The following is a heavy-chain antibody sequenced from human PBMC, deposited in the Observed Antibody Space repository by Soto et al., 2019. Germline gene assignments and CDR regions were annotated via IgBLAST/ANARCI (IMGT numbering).Heavy chain of an antibody. D-gene: IGHD3-22*01. V-gene: IGHV4-4*02. CDR1: GGSISSSNW. Sequence: SETLSLTCAVSGGSISSSNWWSWVRQPPGKGLEWIGEIYHSGSTNYNPSLKSRVTISVDKSKNQFSLKLSSVTAADTAVYYCARGNKYYYDSSGLLFDYWGQGTLVTVSS. CDR2: IYHSGST. J-gene: IGHJ4*02. CDR3: ARGNKYYYDSSGLLFDY.